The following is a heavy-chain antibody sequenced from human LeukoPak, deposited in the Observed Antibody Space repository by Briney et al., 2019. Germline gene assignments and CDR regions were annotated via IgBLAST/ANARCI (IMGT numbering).Heavy chain of an antibody. CDR1: GFTFSNFY. Sequence: SLRLSCAASGFTFSNFYMHWVRQAPGKGLEWVALMSYNGGIKYYGDAGRGRFTISRANSESTLHLEMNSLRPDDTAVYYCAKGGEQKTFRWGMDYWGQGTLVTVSS. V-gene: IGHV3-30*18. J-gene: IGHJ4*02. D-gene: IGHD1/OR15-1a*01. CDR2: MSYNGGIK. CDR3: AKGGEQKTFRWGMDY.